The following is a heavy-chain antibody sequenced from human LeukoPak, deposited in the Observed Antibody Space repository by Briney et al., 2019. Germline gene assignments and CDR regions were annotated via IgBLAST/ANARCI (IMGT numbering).Heavy chain of an antibody. J-gene: IGHJ4*02. CDR3: ARDVDIVVVPAANGGLDY. CDR1: GFTFSSYA. Sequence: GGSLRLSCAASGFTFSSYAMSWVRQAPGKGLEWVSAISGSGGSTYYADSVKGRFTISRDNSKNTLYLQMNSLRAEDTAVYYCARDVDIVVVPAANGGLDYWGQGTLVTVSS. D-gene: IGHD2-2*01. V-gene: IGHV3-23*01. CDR2: ISGSGGST.